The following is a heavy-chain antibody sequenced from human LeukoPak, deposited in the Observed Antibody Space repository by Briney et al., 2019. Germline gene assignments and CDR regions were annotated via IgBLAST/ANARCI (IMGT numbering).Heavy chain of an antibody. CDR3: ARYFGTSGWIDY. D-gene: IGHD6-19*01. Sequence: SETPSLTCTVSGYSISSGYYWGWIRQPPGKGLEWIGSIYHSGSTYYNPSLKSRVTISVDTSKNQFSLRLSSVTAADTAVYYCARYFGTSGWIDYWGQGTLVTVSS. CDR2: IYHSGST. J-gene: IGHJ4*02. CDR1: GYSISSGYY. V-gene: IGHV4-38-2*02.